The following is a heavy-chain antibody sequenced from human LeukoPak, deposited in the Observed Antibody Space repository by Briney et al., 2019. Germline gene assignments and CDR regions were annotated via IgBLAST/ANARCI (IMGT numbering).Heavy chain of an antibody. J-gene: IGHJ3*02. CDR3: ARRMVRGNNDAFDI. CDR2: IGTAGDT. D-gene: IGHD3-10*01. CDR1: GFTFSSYD. V-gene: IGHV3-13*01. Sequence: PGGSLRLSCAASGFTFSSYDMHWVRQATGKGLEWVSAIGTAGDTYYPGSVKGRFTISRENAKNSLYLQMNSLRAGDTAVYYCARRMVRGNNDAFDIWGQGTMVTVSS.